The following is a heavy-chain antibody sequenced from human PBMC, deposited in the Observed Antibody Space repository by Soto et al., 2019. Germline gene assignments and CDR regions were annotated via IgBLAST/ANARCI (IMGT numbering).Heavy chain of an antibody. Sequence: EVQLVESGGGLVQPGRSLRLSCAASGFTFDDYAMHWVRQAPGKGLEWVSGISWNSGSIGYADSVKGRFTISRDNAKNSLYLQMNCLRAEDTALYYCAKDYGSGSYQGDYFDYWGQGTLVTVSS. D-gene: IGHD3-10*01. CDR3: AKDYGSGSYQGDYFDY. J-gene: IGHJ4*02. V-gene: IGHV3-9*01. CDR2: ISWNSGSI. CDR1: GFTFDDYA.